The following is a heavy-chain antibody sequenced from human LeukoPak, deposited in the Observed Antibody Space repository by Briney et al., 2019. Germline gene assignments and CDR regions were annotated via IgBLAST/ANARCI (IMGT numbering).Heavy chain of an antibody. D-gene: IGHD3-22*01. Sequence: SETLSLTCAVYGGSFSGYYWSWIRQPPGKGLEWIGEINHSGSTNYNPSLKSRVTISVDTSKNQFSLRLSSVTAADTAVYYCARVRPTYYYDSSGYYAHLRLDYFDYWGQGTLVTVSS. CDR2: INHSGST. CDR1: GGSFSGYY. CDR3: ARVRPTYYYDSSGYYAHLRLDYFDY. V-gene: IGHV4-34*01. J-gene: IGHJ4*02.